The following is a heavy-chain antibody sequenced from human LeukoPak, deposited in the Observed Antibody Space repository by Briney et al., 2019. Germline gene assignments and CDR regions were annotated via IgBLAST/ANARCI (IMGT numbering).Heavy chain of an antibody. D-gene: IGHD1-26*01. J-gene: IGHJ4*02. Sequence: SETLSLTCTVSGGSISSNSYYWGWIRQPPGKGLEWIGSTFHSGSAYYNPSLKSRVTISVDTSKNQFSLRLSSVTAEDTAVYFCAREARGTYTIDYWGQGTLVTVSS. CDR1: GGSISSNSYY. CDR2: TFHSGSA. V-gene: IGHV4-39*01. CDR3: AREARGTYTIDY.